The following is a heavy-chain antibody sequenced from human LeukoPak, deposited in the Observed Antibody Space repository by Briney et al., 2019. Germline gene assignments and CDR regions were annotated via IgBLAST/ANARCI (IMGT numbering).Heavy chain of an antibody. V-gene: IGHV5-51*01. Sequence: GESLKISCXGSGYSFTSYWIGWVRQMAGKGLEWMGIIYPGDSDTRYSPSFQGQVTISADKSISTAYLQWSSLKASDTAMYYCARSPLGYCSGNSCSYFEYWGQGTLVTVSS. CDR1: GYSFTSYW. D-gene: IGHD2-15*01. J-gene: IGHJ4*02. CDR3: ARSPLGYCSGNSCSYFEY. CDR2: IYPGDSDT.